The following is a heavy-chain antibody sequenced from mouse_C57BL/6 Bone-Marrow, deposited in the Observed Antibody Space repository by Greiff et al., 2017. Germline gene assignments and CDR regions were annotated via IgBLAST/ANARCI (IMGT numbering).Heavy chain of an antibody. CDR1: GYTFTSYW. Sequence: QVQLQQPGAELVKPGASVKLSCKASGYTFTSYWMHWVKQRPGQGLEWIGMIHPNSGSTNYNEKFKSKATLTVDKSSSTAYMQLSSLTSEDSAVYDCARSGNYYGSSPLDYWGQGTTLTVAS. V-gene: IGHV1-64*01. CDR3: ARSGNYYGSSPLDY. D-gene: IGHD1-1*01. J-gene: IGHJ2*01. CDR2: IHPNSGST.